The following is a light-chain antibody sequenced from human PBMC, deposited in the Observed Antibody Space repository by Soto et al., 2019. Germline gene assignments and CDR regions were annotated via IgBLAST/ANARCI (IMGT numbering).Light chain of an antibody. CDR3: SSYTSSSTYV. J-gene: IGLJ1*01. CDR1: SSDVGSSNG. V-gene: IGLV2-18*02. CDR2: DVS. Sequence: QSALTQPPSVSGSPGQSAAISCTGTSSDVGSSNGVSWYQQPPGTAPKLMIYDVSNRPSGVPDRFSGSKSGNTASLTISGLQAEDEADYYCSSYTSSSTYVFGTGTKVTVL.